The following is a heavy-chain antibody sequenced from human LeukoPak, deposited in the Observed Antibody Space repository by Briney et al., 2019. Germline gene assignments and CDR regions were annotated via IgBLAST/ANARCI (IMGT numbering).Heavy chain of an antibody. D-gene: IGHD2-21*01. CDR3: ARSLWPEDY. CDR2: INQDGSDQ. V-gene: IGHV3-7*01. J-gene: IGHJ4*02. CDR1: GFAFSSYW. Sequence: GGSPRLSCAASGFAFSSYWASWVRQAPGKGLEWVANINQDGSDQNYVDSVRGRFTISRDNAKNSAYLQMNSLRVGDTAVYYCARSLWPEDYWGQGILVTVSS.